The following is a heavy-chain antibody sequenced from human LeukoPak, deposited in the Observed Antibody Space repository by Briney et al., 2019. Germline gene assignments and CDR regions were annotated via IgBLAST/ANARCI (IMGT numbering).Heavy chain of an antibody. CDR3: ARVGIVVVPGFDP. CDR2: SNHRGSP. Sequence: ADTLSLPCGVYGGYFSGYYWSWIRQPPGKGLDWIGESNHRGSPNLNPSIKRRGTISVDPSKTQFSLKLSSGPAEDTTVYYCARVGIVVVPGFDPWGQGTLVTVSS. CDR1: GGYFSGYY. J-gene: IGHJ5*02. V-gene: IGHV4-34*01. D-gene: IGHD2-2*01.